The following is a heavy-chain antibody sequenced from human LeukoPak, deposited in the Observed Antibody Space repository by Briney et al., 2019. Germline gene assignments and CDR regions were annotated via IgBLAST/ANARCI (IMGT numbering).Heavy chain of an antibody. CDR2: INHSGST. D-gene: IGHD3-10*01. CDR1: GGSFSGYY. Sequence: PSETLSLTCAVYGGSFSGYYWSWIRQPPGKGLEWIGEINHSGSTNYNPSLKSRVTISVDTSENQFSLKLSSVTAADTAVYYCARRGLHGSGSYYGYYYYYMDVWGKGTTVTISS. J-gene: IGHJ6*03. V-gene: IGHV4-34*01. CDR3: ARRGLHGSGSYYGYYYYYMDV.